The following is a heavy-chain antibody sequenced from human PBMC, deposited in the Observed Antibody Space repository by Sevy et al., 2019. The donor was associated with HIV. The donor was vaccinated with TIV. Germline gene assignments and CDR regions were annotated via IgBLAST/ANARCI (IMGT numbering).Heavy chain of an antibody. CDR3: ARSSLGGMAGMDV. J-gene: IGHJ6*02. Sequence: GESLKISCAASGFTFSSYNMNWVRQAPGKGLEWVSSISSSGTYIYYADSLTGRFAISRDNAKNSLYLQMNSLRAEDTAVYYCARSSLGGMAGMDVWGQGTTVTVSS. V-gene: IGHV3-21*01. CDR1: GFTFSSYN. CDR2: ISSSGTYI. D-gene: IGHD3-16*01.